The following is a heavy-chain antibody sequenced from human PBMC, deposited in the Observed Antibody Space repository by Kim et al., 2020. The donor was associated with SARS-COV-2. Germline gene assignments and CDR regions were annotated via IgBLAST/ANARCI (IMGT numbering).Heavy chain of an antibody. Sequence: KGRLTISRDNSKSPLFLQINSLRAEDTAVYYCAKVRWDCSSASCPSDPFDYWGQGTLVTVSS. V-gene: IGHV3-23*01. J-gene: IGHJ4*02. D-gene: IGHD2-2*01. CDR3: AKVRWDCSSASCPSDPFDY.